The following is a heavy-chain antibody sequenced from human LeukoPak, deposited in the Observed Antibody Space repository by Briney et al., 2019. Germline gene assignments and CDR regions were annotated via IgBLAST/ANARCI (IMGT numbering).Heavy chain of an antibody. CDR1: GGSVSSGSYY. Sequence: KTSENLSLTCTVSGGSVSSGSYYWSWIRQPPGKGLEWNGYIYYSGSTNYNPSLKSRVTISVDTSKNQFSLKLSSVTAADTAVYYCARGSGYYGSGSYYNGNFDYWGQGTLVTVSS. V-gene: IGHV4-61*01. J-gene: IGHJ4*02. CDR3: ARGSGYYGSGSYYNGNFDY. CDR2: IYYSGST. D-gene: IGHD3-10*01.